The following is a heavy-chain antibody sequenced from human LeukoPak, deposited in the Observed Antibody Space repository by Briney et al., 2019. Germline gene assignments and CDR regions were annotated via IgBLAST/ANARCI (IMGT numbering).Heavy chain of an antibody. D-gene: IGHD5-18*01. Sequence: KSSETLSLTCTVSGGSITSGSYYWSWIRQPPGKGLEWIGYIYYSGSTNYNPSLKSRVTISVDTSKNQFSLKLSSVTAADTAVYYCASGYRTGGVPVYWGQGTLVTVSS. CDR2: IYYSGST. CDR3: ASGYRTGGVPVY. CDR1: GGSITSGSYY. J-gene: IGHJ4*02. V-gene: IGHV4-61*01.